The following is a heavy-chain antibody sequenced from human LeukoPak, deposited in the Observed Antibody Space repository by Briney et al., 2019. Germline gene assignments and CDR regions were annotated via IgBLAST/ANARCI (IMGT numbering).Heavy chain of an antibody. Sequence: GGSLRLSCAASGFTFSSYAMSWVRQAPGKGLEWVSAISDSGGSTYYADSVKGRFTISRDNSKNTLYLQMNSLRAEDTAVYFCAKFFPPGSYWYFDLWGRGTLVTVSS. CDR2: ISDSGGST. D-gene: IGHD6-25*01. CDR1: GFTFSSYA. CDR3: AKFFPPGSYWYFDL. J-gene: IGHJ2*01. V-gene: IGHV3-23*01.